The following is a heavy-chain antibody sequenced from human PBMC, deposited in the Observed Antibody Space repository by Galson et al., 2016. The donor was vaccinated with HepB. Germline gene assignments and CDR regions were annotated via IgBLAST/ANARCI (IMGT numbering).Heavy chain of an antibody. J-gene: IGHJ4*02. D-gene: IGHD3-3*01. CDR2: INPRSGSI. CDR3: ARDRFLEWLSDY. Sequence: SVKVSCKASGYTFTSYYIHWVRHDPGQGLEWEGVINPRSGSISYAQKFQGRITVTRDTSTSTVYMELSSLRSEDTAIYYCARDRFLEWLSDYWGQGTLVAVSS. CDR1: GYTFTSYY. V-gene: IGHV1-46*01.